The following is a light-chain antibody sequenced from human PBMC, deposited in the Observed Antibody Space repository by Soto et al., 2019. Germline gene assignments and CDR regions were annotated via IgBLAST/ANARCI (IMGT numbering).Light chain of an antibody. V-gene: IGKV1-17*01. CDR3: QQYNSYTTWT. J-gene: IGKJ1*01. Sequence: DIQMTQSPPSLSASVGDRVTITCRASQSINSHLNWYQQKPGKAPNLLIYAASNLQSGVPARFSGSGSGTEFTLTISSLQPDDFATYYCQQYNSYTTWTFGQGTKVDI. CDR2: AAS. CDR1: QSINSH.